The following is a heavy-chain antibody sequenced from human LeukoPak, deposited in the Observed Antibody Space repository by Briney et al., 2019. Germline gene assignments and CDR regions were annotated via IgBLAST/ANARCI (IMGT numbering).Heavy chain of an antibody. CDR2: IYYSGST. V-gene: IGHV4-59*12. Sequence: SETLSLTCTVSGGSISSYYWSWIRQPPGKGLEWIGSIYYSGSTYYNPSLKSRVTISVDTSKNQFSLKLSSVTAADTAVYYCARSSDYDILTGYSIPQSGYYYMDVWGKGTTVTVSS. D-gene: IGHD3-9*01. CDR3: ARSSDYDILTGYSIPQSGYYYMDV. CDR1: GGSISSYY. J-gene: IGHJ6*03.